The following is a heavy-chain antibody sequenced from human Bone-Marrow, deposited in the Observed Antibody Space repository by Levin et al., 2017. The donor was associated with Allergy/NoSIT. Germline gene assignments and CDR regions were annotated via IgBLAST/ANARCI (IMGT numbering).Heavy chain of an antibody. J-gene: IGHJ5*02. CDR3: ARTKYSSSYDWFDA. V-gene: IGHV1-46*01. CDR1: GYTFTDYH. D-gene: IGHD4-11*01. CDR2: INPSGGSR. Sequence: GASVKVSCKASGYTFTDYHLHWVRQVPGRSFEWMVGINPSGGSRSYARKFEGRVTMTSDTSTSTVYMELSGLTSDDTAMYYCARTKYSSSYDWFDAWGQGTLVSVSS.